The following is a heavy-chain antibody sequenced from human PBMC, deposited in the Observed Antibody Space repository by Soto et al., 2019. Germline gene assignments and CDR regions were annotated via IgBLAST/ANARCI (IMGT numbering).Heavy chain of an antibody. CDR1: GGTFSSYA. J-gene: IGHJ4*02. CDR3: ARGWEGRVVTAGYY. Sequence: GASVKVSCKASGGTFSSYAISWVRQAPGQGLEWMGGIIPIFGTANYAQKFQGRVTITADESTSTAYMELSSLRSEDTAVYYCARGWEGRVVTAGYYWGQGTLVTVSS. V-gene: IGHV1-69*13. D-gene: IGHD2-21*02. CDR2: IIPIFGTA.